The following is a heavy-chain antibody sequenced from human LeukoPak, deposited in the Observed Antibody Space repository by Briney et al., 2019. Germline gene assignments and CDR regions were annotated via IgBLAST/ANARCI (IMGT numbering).Heavy chain of an antibody. CDR3: ARGSYGGYVRFDY. CDR2: IKQDGSEK. D-gene: IGHD4-17*01. CDR1: GFTFSSYW. V-gene: IGHV3-7*01. Sequence: PGGSLRLSCAASGFTFSSYWMSWVRQAPGKGLEWVANIKQDGSEKYYVDSVKGRFTISRDNAKNSLYLQMNSLRAEDTAVYYCARGSYGGYVRFDYWGQGTLVTVFS. J-gene: IGHJ4*02.